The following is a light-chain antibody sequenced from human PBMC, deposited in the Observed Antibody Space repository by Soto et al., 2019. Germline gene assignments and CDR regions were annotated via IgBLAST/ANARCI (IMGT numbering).Light chain of an antibody. J-gene: IGLJ2*01. CDR1: SSNIGDNY. CDR2: DNN. CDR3: GTWDNSLSAGV. Sequence: QSVLTQPPSVSAAPGQKVTISCSGSSSNIGDNYVSWYQQLPGTAPKLLIYDNNKRPSGIPDRFSGSKSGTLATLGITGLQTGDEADYYCGTWDNSLSAGVFGGGTQLTVL. V-gene: IGLV1-51*01.